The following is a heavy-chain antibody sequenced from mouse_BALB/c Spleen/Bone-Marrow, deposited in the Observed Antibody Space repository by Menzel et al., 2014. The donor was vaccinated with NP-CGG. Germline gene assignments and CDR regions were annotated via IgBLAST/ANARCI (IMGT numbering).Heavy chain of an antibody. J-gene: IGHJ2*01. V-gene: IGHV1-4*02. Sequence: QVQLQQSAAELARSGASVKISCKASGYTFTSYTMHWVKQRPGQGLEWIGYINPTTGYTDYNQNFKDKTSLTADKSSSTAHMQLSSLTSEDSAVYYCARGDFFDYWGQGTTLTVSS. CDR3: ARGDFFDY. CDR1: GYTFTSYT. CDR2: INPTTGYT.